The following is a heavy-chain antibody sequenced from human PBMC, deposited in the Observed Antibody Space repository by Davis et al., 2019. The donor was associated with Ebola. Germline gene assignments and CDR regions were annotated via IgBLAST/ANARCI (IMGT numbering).Heavy chain of an antibody. CDR3: AHLGPQRYCSGGGCHGYLDY. Sequence: SVKVSCKAVGDTLTSYAMTWVRQAPGQGLEWMGGIIPVFRTVNYAQKFQGRVTITADESTRTAFMELNGLRSEDTAVYYCAHLGPQRYCSGGGCHGYLDYWGQGTLVTVSS. CDR1: GDTLTSYA. V-gene: IGHV1-69*13. CDR2: IIPVFRTV. J-gene: IGHJ4*02. D-gene: IGHD2-15*01.